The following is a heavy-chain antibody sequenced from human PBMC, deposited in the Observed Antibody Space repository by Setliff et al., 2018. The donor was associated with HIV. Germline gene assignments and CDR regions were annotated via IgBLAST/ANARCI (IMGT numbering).Heavy chain of an antibody. D-gene: IGHD4-17*01. CDR1: GDTFNTYS. V-gene: IGHV1-18*01. J-gene: IGHJ4*02. CDR3: ARTDYGGNSGGNYFDY. Sequence: GASVKVSCKTSGDTFNTYSISWVRQAPGQGLEWMGGIIPYNGDTNFAQKFQGRVTMTTDTASSTAYMEVRSLRSDDTAVYYCARTDYGGNSGGNYFDYWGQGSLVTVSS. CDR2: IIPYNGDT.